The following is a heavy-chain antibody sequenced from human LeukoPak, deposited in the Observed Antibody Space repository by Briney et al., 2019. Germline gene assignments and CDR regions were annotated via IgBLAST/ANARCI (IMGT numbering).Heavy chain of an antibody. V-gene: IGHV3-74*01. J-gene: IGHJ4*02. D-gene: IGHD2-8*02. Sequence: GGSLRLSCAASGFTYSSYWMHWVRQAPGKGLVWVSRVNRYCSRTNYADSVKGRFTISRDNAKNMLYLQMNSLRAEDTAVYYCVRDPGCTGGSCYIDYWGQGTLVTVSS. CDR3: VRDPGCTGGSCYIDY. CDR1: GFTYSSYW. CDR2: VNRYCSRT.